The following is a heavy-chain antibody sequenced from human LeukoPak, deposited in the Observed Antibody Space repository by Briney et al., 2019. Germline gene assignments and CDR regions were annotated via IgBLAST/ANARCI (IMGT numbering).Heavy chain of an antibody. CDR3: AEDPCLFPRCFYF. V-gene: IGHV3-23*01. J-gene: IGHJ4*02. D-gene: IGHD3-22*01. CDR1: GFTVSSYA. CDR2: IGGSGANT. Sequence: PGGSLTLSCAASGFTVSSYAMSWVRQAPGKGLEWVSGIGGSGANTYYADSVKGRFTISRDNTTDAVYLQMNSLRAEDVAVYYCAEDPCLFPRCFYFWGQGTLVTVSS.